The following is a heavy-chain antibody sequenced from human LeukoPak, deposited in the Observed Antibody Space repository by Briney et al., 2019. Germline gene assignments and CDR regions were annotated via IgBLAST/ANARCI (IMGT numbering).Heavy chain of an antibody. Sequence: SETLSLTCTVSGGSISSGDYIWTWIRQPPGKGLEWIGRMHYGGSPSYNPSLQSRVTISADTSKNQFSLNLYSVTAADTAVCYCTRGLTTDKIDYWGQGTLVTVSS. V-gene: IGHV4-30-4*01. D-gene: IGHD4-17*01. CDR1: GGSISSGDYI. CDR2: MHYGGSP. CDR3: TRGLTTDKIDY. J-gene: IGHJ4*02.